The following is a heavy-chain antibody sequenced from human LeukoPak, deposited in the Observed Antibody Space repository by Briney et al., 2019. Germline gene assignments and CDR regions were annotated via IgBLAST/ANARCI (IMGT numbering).Heavy chain of an antibody. CDR3: AKSAYYDASGYYREYYFDY. D-gene: IGHD3-22*01. V-gene: IGHV3-23*01. Sequence: GGSLRLSCAASGFTFSIYAMSWVRQAPGKGLEWVSSISGTSGNTYYADSVKGRFTISRDKTKNTLYMQMNSLRAVDTAVYYCAKSAYYDASGYYREYYFDYWGQGTLVTVSS. CDR2: ISGTSGNT. J-gene: IGHJ4*02. CDR1: GFTFSIYA.